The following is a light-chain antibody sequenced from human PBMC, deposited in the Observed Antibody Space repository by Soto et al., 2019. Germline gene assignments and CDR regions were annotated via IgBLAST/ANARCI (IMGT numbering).Light chain of an antibody. CDR1: QTISSW. CDR3: QQSYSTPIT. Sequence: DIQMTQSPSTLSGSVGERVTIPCRASQTISSWLAWYQQKPGKAPKLLIYKASTLKSGVPSRFSGSGSGTDFTLTISSLQPEDFATYYCQQSYSTPITFGQGTKVDIK. J-gene: IGKJ1*01. V-gene: IGKV1-5*03. CDR2: KAS.